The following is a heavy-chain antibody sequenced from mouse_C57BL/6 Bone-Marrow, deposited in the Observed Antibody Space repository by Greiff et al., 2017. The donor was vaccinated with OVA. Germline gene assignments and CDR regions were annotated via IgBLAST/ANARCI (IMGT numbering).Heavy chain of an antibody. CDR1: GFNIKDDY. CDR2: IDPENGDT. V-gene: IGHV14-4*01. CDR3: TTSREAWFAY. Sequence: EVQLQQSGAELVRPGASVKLSCTASGFNIKDDYMHWVKQRPEQGLEWIGWIDPENGDTEYASKFQGKATITADTSSNTAYLQLSSLTSEDTAVYYCTTSREAWFAYWGQGTLVTVSA. J-gene: IGHJ3*01.